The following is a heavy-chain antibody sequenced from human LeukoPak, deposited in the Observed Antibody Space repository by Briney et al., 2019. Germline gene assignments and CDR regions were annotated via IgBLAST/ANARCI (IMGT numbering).Heavy chain of an antibody. D-gene: IGHD6-13*01. CDR1: GGSISSSNW. V-gene: IGHV4-4*02. J-gene: IGHJ4*02. CDR2: IYHSGST. Sequence: PSETLSLTCAVSGGSISSSNWWSWVRQPPGKGLEWIGEIYHSGSTNYNPSLKSRVTISVDKSKNQFSLKLSSVTAAYTAVYYCARYSYSSSWYVFDYWGQGTLVTASS. CDR3: ARYSYSSSWYVFDY.